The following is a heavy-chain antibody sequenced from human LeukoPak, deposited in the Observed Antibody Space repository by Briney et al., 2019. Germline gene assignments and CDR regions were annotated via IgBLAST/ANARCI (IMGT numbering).Heavy chain of an antibody. CDR3: ARTPYTSSSFWFDP. D-gene: IGHD6-6*01. V-gene: IGHV4-59*01. CDR2: IYYSGST. CDR1: GGSISSYY. J-gene: IGHJ5*02. Sequence: LETLSLTCTVSGGSISSYYWSWIRQPPGKGLEWIGYIYYSGSTNYNPSLKSRVTISVDTSKNQFSLKLSSVTAADTAVYYCARTPYTSSSFWFDPWGQGTLVTVSS.